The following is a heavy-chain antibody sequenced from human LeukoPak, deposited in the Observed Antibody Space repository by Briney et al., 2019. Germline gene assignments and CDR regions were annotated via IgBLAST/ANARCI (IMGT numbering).Heavy chain of an antibody. Sequence: PGGSLRLSCAASGFTVSSNYMSWVRQAPGKGLEWVSVIYSGGSTYYADSVKGRFTISRDNSKNTLYLQMNSLRAEDTAVYYCARGSTVVVPAAIPAFDYWGQGTLVTVSS. CDR3: ARGSTVVVPAAIPAFDY. J-gene: IGHJ4*02. D-gene: IGHD2-2*02. CDR1: GFTVSSNY. CDR2: IYSGGST. V-gene: IGHV3-66*02.